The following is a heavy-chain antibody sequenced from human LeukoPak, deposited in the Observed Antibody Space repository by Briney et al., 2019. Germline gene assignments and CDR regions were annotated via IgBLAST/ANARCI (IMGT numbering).Heavy chain of an antibody. J-gene: IGHJ4*02. V-gene: IGHV3-21*01. Sequence: GGSLRLSCAASGFTFSSYTMNWVRQIPGKGLEWVSSISSSSSYIYYADSVKGRFTISRDNAKDSLYLQMNSLRAEETAIYYCARDSSGWSRIDDWGQGTLVTVSS. CDR1: GFTFSSYT. D-gene: IGHD6-19*01. CDR2: ISSSSSYI. CDR3: ARDSSGWSRIDD.